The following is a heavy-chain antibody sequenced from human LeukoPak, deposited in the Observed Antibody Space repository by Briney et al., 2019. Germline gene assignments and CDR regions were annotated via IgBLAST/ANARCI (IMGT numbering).Heavy chain of an antibody. Sequence: PGASVKVSCKASGYTFTGYYMHWVRQAPGQGLEWMGIINPSGGSTSYAQKFQGRVTMTRDTSTSTVYMELSSLRSEDTAVYYCARGTSLRFLEWDRDYGMDVWGQGTTVTVSS. CDR2: INPSGGST. CDR3: ARGTSLRFLEWDRDYGMDV. J-gene: IGHJ6*02. D-gene: IGHD3-3*01. CDR1: GYTFTGYY. V-gene: IGHV1-46*01.